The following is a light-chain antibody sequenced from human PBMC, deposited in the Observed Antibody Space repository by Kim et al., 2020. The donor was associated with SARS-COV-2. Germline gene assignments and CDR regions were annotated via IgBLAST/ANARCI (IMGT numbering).Light chain of an antibody. CDR2: SDN. Sequence: QRGTFSCTGSRSNIGAGNVIHWYQQLPGPAPKMLIYSDNNRPSCVSDRFSGSKSGTSASLAITGLQPEDEGDYYCQSYDSSLSGSVFGGGTQLTVL. V-gene: IGLV1-40*01. CDR3: QSYDSSLSGSV. J-gene: IGLJ3*02. CDR1: RSNIGAGNV.